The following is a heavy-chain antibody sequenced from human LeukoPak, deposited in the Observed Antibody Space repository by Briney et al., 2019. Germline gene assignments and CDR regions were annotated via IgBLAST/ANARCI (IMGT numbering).Heavy chain of an antibody. V-gene: IGHV3-23*01. CDR1: GFTFSSYA. D-gene: IGHD1-26*01. J-gene: IGHJ4*02. CDR3: ARDYSESEYFFDY. Sequence: GGSLRLSCAASGFTFSSYAMSWVRQAPGKGLEWVSAISGSGGSTYYADSVKGRFTISRDNAQNSLYLQMSSLRAEDTAMYYCARDYSESEYFFDYWGQGSLVAVSS. CDR2: ISGSGGST.